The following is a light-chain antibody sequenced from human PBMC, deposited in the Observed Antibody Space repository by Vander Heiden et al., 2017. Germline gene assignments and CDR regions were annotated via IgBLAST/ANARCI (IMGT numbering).Light chain of an antibody. J-gene: IGKJ2*01. CDR3: QQRSNGPLMYT. V-gene: IGKV3-11*01. Sequence: EIVLTQSPATLSLSPGERATLSCRASQSVSSYLAWYQQKPGQAPRLLIYDASNRATVIQARFSGSGYGTDFTLTISSLEPEDFAVYYCQQRSNGPLMYTFGQGTKLEIK. CDR1: QSVSSY. CDR2: DAS.